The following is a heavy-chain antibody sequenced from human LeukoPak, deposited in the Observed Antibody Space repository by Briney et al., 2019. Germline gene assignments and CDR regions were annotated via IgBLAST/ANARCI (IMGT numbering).Heavy chain of an antibody. CDR2: INPTGGGT. CDR3: ASAFRTRGLYAFDI. D-gene: IGHD3-10*01. V-gene: IGHV1-46*01. J-gene: IGHJ3*02. CDR1: GYTFTRHY. Sequence: GASVKVSCKASGYTFTRHYIHWVRQAPGQGVEWMGLINPTGGGTSYAQKFQGRVTMTRDTSTTTVYMDLSSLRSEDTAVYYCASAFRTRGLYAFDIWGQGTMLSVSP.